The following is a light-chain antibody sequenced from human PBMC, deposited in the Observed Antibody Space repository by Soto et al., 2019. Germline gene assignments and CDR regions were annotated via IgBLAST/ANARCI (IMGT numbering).Light chain of an antibody. V-gene: IGKV1-17*01. Sequence: DIQMTQSPSSLSASVGDRVTITCRASQGIRNDVGWYQQRPGNAPNRLIYAASTLQSRVTSHISGSGFRTEFTLTISGLQAEDSATYYCLQYHSFPRTFGRGTNVEVK. J-gene: IGKJ1*01. CDR1: QGIRND. CDR2: AAS. CDR3: LQYHSFPRT.